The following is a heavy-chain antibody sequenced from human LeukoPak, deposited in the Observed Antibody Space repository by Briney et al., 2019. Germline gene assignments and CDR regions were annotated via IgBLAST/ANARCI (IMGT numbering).Heavy chain of an antibody. V-gene: IGHV3-30*03. Sequence: PGGSLRLSCAASGFTFDEYAMHWVRQAPGKGLEWVAVISYDGSNKYYADSVKGRFTISRDNSKNTLYLQMNSLRAEDTAVYYCARGPSGYHNTGGQGTLVTVSS. CDR2: ISYDGSNK. CDR1: GFTFDEYA. J-gene: IGHJ4*02. CDR3: ARGPSGYHNT. D-gene: IGHD5-12*01.